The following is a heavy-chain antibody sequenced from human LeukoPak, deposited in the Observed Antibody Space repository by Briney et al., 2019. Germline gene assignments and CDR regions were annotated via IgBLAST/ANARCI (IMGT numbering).Heavy chain of an antibody. CDR3: ARGHRITIFGVVIIEGGDY. V-gene: IGHV1-2*06. D-gene: IGHD3-3*01. J-gene: IGHJ4*02. CDR2: INPDSGGT. CDR1: GYTFTGYY. Sequence: ASVKVSCKASGYTFTGYYMHWVRQAPGQGLEWMGRINPDSGGTNYAQKFQGRVTMTRDTSISTAYMELSRLRSDDTAVYYCARGHRITIFGVVIIEGGDYWGQGTLVTVSS.